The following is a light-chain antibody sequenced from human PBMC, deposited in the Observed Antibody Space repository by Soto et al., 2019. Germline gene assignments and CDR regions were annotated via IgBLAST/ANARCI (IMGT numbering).Light chain of an antibody. CDR1: QSVSSN. V-gene: IGKV3-15*01. J-gene: IGKJ4*01. CDR3: QHYNNWPLT. CDR2: ATS. Sequence: EIVMTQSPATLSVSPGKISSLSCRASQSVSSNLAWYQQKPGQTPRLLIYATSTRATGIPARFSGSGSGTEFTLTISSLQSEDFAVYYCQHYNNWPLTFGGGTKV.